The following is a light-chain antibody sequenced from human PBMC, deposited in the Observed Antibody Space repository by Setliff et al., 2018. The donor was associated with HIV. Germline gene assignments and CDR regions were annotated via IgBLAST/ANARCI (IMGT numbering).Light chain of an antibody. CDR2: EVS. CDR1: SSDVGGYDL. J-gene: IGLJ1*01. V-gene: IGLV2-23*02. Sequence: QSALTQPASVSGSPGQSIAISCTGTSSDVGGYDLVSWYQQHPGKAPKLVIHEVSKRPSGVSNRFSGSKSGNTASLTISGLQTEDEADYYCCSYSGGTTLFVFGPGTKVTVL. CDR3: CSYSGGTTLFV.